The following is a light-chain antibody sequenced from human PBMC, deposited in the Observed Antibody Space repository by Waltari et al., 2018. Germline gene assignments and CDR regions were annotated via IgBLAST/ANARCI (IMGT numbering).Light chain of an antibody. J-gene: IGLJ3*02. V-gene: IGLV1-47*01. CDR1: SSNIGTNS. CDR2: GDG. CDR3: AAWDDSLSGLWV. Sequence: QSVLTQSPSASGTPGQTVTISCSGSSSNIGTNSVYWYQHFPGTAPKLLIYGDGRRASGVPARFSGSKSGTSASLSISGLRPEDEADYYCAAWDDSLSGLWVFGGGTKLTVL.